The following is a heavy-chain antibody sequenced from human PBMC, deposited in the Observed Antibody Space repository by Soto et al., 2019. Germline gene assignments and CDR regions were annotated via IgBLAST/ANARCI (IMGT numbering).Heavy chain of an antibody. D-gene: IGHD5-18*01. Sequence: EVQLVESGGGLVQPGGSLRLSCAASGFTFDSYSMNWVRQAPGKWLEWVSYIDSSSSNKHYADSVKGRFTISRDNAKNAPYLQMSTLRDEDTAVYYCARDDDSAMALNFDYWGQGTLVTVSS. CDR3: ARDDDSAMALNFDY. CDR2: IDSSSSNK. V-gene: IGHV3-48*02. J-gene: IGHJ4*02. CDR1: GFTFDSYS.